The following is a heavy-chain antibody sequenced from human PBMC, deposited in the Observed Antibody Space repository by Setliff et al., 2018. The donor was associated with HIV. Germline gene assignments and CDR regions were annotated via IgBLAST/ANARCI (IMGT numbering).Heavy chain of an antibody. CDR1: GGSFNDYY. D-gene: IGHD5-12*01. Sequence: PSETLSLTCAVYGGSFNDYYWSWIRQPPGKGLEWIGEIIHSGSINYNPSLKSRVTISVDTSKNQFSLKLSSVTAADTAVYYCGRDGDGYNYNYYYGMDVWGQGTTVTVSS. V-gene: IGHV4-34*12. CDR3: GRDGDGYNYNYYYGMDV. J-gene: IGHJ6*02. CDR2: IIHSGSI.